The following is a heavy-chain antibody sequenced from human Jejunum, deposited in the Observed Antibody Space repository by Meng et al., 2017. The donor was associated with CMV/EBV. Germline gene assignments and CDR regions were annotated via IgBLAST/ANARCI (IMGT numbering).Heavy chain of an antibody. Sequence: SGFTFDDYGMSWVRQAPGKGLEWVSGINWNGGSTGYADSVKGRFTISRDNAKNSLYLQMNSLRAEDTALYYCARDKDTGSYYSDYWGQGTLVTISS. D-gene: IGHD1-26*01. J-gene: IGHJ4*02. V-gene: IGHV3-20*03. CDR3: ARDKDTGSYYSDY. CDR1: GFTFDDYG. CDR2: INWNGGST.